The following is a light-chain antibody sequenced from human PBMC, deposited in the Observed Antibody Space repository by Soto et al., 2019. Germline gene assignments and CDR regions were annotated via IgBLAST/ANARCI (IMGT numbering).Light chain of an antibody. J-gene: IGKJ1*01. CDR3: QQCNTYWT. V-gene: IGKV1-5*01. CDR1: QSISGW. CDR2: DAS. Sequence: DIQMTQSPSTLSTSVGDRVTITCRASQSISGWLAWYQQRPGKAPKLLIYDASSLESGVPSRFSGSGSGTEFTLTISSLQPDDFATYYCQQCNTYWTFGQGTKVDI.